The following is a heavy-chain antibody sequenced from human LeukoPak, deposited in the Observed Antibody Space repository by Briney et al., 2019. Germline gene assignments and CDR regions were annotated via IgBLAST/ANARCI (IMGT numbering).Heavy chain of an antibody. CDR1: GGTFSSYA. D-gene: IGHD5-18*01. CDR3: ARERVYGYSYGRLYYFDY. J-gene: IGHJ4*02. V-gene: IGHV1-69*04. CDR2: IIPILGIA. Sequence: GASVKVSCKASGGTFSSYAISWVRQAPGQGLEWMGRIIPILGIANYAQKFQGRVTITADKSTSTAYMELSSLRSEDTAVYYCARERVYGYSYGRLYYFDYWGQGTLVTVSS.